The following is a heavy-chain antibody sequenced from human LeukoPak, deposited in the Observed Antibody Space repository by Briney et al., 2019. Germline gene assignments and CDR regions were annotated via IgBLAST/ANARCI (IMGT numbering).Heavy chain of an antibody. CDR1: GYTFTSYG. J-gene: IGHJ6*02. V-gene: IGHV1-18*01. CDR2: ISAYNGNT. CDR3: ARDRFLAQRYYYYYGMDV. D-gene: IGHD3-3*01. Sequence: GASVKVSCKASGYTFTSYGISWVRQAPGQGLEWMGWISAYNGNTNYAQKLQGRVTMTTDTSTSTAYMELRSLRSDDTAVYYCARDRFLAQRYYYYYGMDVWGQGTTVTVSS.